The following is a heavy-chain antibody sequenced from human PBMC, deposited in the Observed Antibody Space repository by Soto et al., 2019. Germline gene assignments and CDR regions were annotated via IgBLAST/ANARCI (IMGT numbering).Heavy chain of an antibody. CDR1: GFSLSDPGMC. Sequence: VPGPTLVNPTQTLTLTCTLSGFSLSDPGMCVSWVRQPPGKALEWLALIDWDDDKYYTTSLKTRLTIAKDTSKNQVILTMTNVAPVDTATYYCARIRVDTAMYFNNYGMDVWGQGTTVTVSS. CDR3: ARIRVDTAMYFNNYGMDV. D-gene: IGHD5-18*01. V-gene: IGHV2-70*20. J-gene: IGHJ6*02. CDR2: IDWDDDK.